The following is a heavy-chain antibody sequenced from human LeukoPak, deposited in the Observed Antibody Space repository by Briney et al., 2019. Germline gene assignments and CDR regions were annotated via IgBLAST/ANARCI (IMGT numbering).Heavy chain of an antibody. Sequence: GGSLRLSCAASGFTFSSYNMNWVRQAPGKGLEWVSSISSSSSYIYYADSVKGRFAISRDNAKNSLYLQMNSLRAEDTAVYYCVRDRDIVVVPAASAWNWFDPWGQGTLVTVSS. CDR1: GFTFSSYN. V-gene: IGHV3-21*01. J-gene: IGHJ5*02. CDR2: ISSSSSYI. CDR3: VRDRDIVVVPAASAWNWFDP. D-gene: IGHD2-2*01.